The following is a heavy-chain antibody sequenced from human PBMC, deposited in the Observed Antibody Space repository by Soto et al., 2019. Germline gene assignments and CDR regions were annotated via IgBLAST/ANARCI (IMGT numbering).Heavy chain of an antibody. J-gene: IGHJ6*02. V-gene: IGHV4-30-4*01. CDR1: GGSITSGGYY. D-gene: IGHD6-6*01. CDR3: ARVLRYSSSSNYYYGMDV. Sequence: SETLSLTCTVSGGSITSGGYYWSWIRQHPGKGLEWLGYIYDSGSTFYNPSLKSRVTISVDTSKNQFSLKLSSVTAADTAVYYCARVLRYSSSSNYYYGMDVWGQGTTVTVSS. CDR2: IYDSGST.